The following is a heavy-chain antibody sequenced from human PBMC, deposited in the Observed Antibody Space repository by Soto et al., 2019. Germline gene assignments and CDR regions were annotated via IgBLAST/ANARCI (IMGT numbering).Heavy chain of an antibody. Sequence: QVQLQESGPGLVKPSGTLSLTCAVSGVSISSHDWWTWVRQPPGKGLEWIGESHQSGNTNYNSSLESRVPISVDKSKNQFSLKLSSVTVADTAVYYCASRDNGRFYWGQGTLVTVSS. CDR1: GVSISSHDW. CDR2: SHQSGNT. D-gene: IGHD1-20*01. V-gene: IGHV4-4*02. J-gene: IGHJ4*02. CDR3: ASRDNGRFY.